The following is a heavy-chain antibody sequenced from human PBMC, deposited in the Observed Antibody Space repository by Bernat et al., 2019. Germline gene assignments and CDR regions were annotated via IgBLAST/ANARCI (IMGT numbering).Heavy chain of an antibody. CDR2: ISSDGENT. CDR1: GFTFSDSG. D-gene: IGHD3-16*01. J-gene: IGHJ4*02. Sequence: DVQLMESGGDLVQPGGPLRLSCAASGFTFSDSGMSWVRLPPGKGLEWVSTISSDGENTHYAGSVQGRFTISRDNSQSTLYLQMDSLRAEDAAIYYCAKVSAPYFDYWGQGALVTVSS. CDR3: AKVSAPYFDY. V-gene: IGHV3-23*01.